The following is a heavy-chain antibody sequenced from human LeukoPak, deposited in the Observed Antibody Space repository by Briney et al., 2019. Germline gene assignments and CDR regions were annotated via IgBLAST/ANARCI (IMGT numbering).Heavy chain of an antibody. CDR1: GYTFTSYG. J-gene: IGHJ5*02. V-gene: IGHV1-18*01. Sequence: GASVKVSCKASGYTFTSYGISWVRQAPGQGLEWMGWISAYNGNTNYPQKLQGRLTMTTVTSTSTAYMELRSLRSDDTAVYYCARGFYGSGGPNWFDPWGQGTLVTVSS. D-gene: IGHD3-10*01. CDR3: ARGFYGSGGPNWFDP. CDR2: ISAYNGNT.